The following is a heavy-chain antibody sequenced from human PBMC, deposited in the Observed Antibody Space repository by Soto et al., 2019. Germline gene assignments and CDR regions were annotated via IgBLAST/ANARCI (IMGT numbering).Heavy chain of an antibody. CDR1: GLTFSSYS. V-gene: IGHV3-21*01. D-gene: IGHD1-26*01. J-gene: IGHJ6*02. CDR2: ISSGSSYI. Sequence: EVQLVESGGGLVNPGGSLGLSCAASGLTFSSYSMNWVRQAPGKGLEWVSLISSGSSYIYYADSVKGRFTISRDNAKNSLYLHMSSLRDEDTAVYYWARAKGVGPRWGLRKYYYHGMDVWGQGTTVTVSS. CDR3: ARAKGVGPRWGLRKYYYHGMDV.